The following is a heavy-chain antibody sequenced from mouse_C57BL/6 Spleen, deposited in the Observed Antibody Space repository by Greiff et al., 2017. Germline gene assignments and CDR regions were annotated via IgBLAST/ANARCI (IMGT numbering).Heavy chain of an antibody. J-gene: IGHJ3*01. Sequence: QVQLQQPGAELVMPGASVKLSCKASGYTFTTYWMHWVKQRPGQGLEWIGEIDPSDSYPNYNQKFKGKSTLTVDKSSSTAYMQLSSLTSEDSAVYYCARGDYGSSYGAYWGQGTLVTVSA. CDR2: IDPSDSYP. CDR3: ARGDYGSSYGAY. V-gene: IGHV1-69*01. CDR1: GYTFTTYW. D-gene: IGHD1-1*01.